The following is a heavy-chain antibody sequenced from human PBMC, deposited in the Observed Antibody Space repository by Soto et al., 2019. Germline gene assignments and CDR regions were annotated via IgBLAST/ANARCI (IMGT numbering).Heavy chain of an antibody. J-gene: IGHJ4*02. CDR1: GFTFNSYA. CDR2: ISGSGGST. CDR3: AKDAMTNRYCGSDWSIFDY. V-gene: IGHV3-23*01. Sequence: EVQLLESGGGLVQPGGSLRLSCAASGFTFNSYAMTWVRQAPGKGLEWVSAISGSGGSTYYADSVKGRFTISRDNSNNTLYLQMNSLRAEDTAIYDWAKDAMTNRYCGSDWSIFDYWGQGTLVTVSS. D-gene: IGHD2-21*02.